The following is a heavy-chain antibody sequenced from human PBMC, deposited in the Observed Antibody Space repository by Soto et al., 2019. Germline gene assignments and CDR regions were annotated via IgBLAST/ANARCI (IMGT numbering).Heavy chain of an antibody. V-gene: IGHV3-23*01. CDR3: ARDVSGSYFIGYDYYYYGMDV. D-gene: IGHD3-10*01. J-gene: IGHJ6*04. CDR2: ISGSGGST. CDR1: GFTFDDYA. Sequence: GGSLRLSCAASGFTFDDYAMSWVRQAPGKGLEWVSAISGSGGSTYYADSVKGRFTISRDNSKNTLYLQMNSLRAEDTAVYYYARDVSGSYFIGYDYYYYGMDVWGKGTTVPVPS.